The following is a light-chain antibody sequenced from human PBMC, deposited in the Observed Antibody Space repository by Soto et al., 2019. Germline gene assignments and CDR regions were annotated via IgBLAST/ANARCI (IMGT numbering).Light chain of an antibody. Sequence: EIVLTQSPAALSLSPGERATLSCGASQSVSSNYLAWYQQKPGLAPRLLLFGVSNRATGIPARFSGSGSGTDFSLTISSLQSEDFAVYYCQQYDYWPRTFGQGTKVDIK. CDR2: GVS. CDR3: QQYDYWPRT. CDR1: QSVSSNY. V-gene: IGKV3D-20*01. J-gene: IGKJ1*01.